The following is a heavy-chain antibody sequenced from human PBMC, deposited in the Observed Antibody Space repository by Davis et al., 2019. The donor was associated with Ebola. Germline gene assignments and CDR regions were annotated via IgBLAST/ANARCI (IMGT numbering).Heavy chain of an antibody. V-gene: IGHV1-18*01. J-gene: IGHJ5*02. CDR1: GYTFTSYG. CDR3: ARGHCSGGSCYYWFDP. D-gene: IGHD2-15*01. Sequence: ASVTVSCKASGYTFTSYGISWVRPAPGQGLDWMGWISAYNGNTNYAQKLQGRVTMTTDTSTSTAYMELRSLRSDDTALYYCARGHCSGGSCYYWFDPWGQGTLVTVSS. CDR2: ISAYNGNT.